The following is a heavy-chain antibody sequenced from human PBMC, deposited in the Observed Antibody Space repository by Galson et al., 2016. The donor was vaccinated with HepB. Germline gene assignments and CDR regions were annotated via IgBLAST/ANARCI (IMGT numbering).Heavy chain of an antibody. Sequence: SLRLSCAASGFTFSSYAMYWVRQAPGKGLEWVAVISYAGSNKYYADSVKGRLTISRDNSKNTLYLQINSLRAEDTAVYYCARDYLGCNSVVCAYWGQGTLVTVSS. CDR3: ARDYLGCNSVVCAY. CDR2: ISYAGSNK. CDR1: GFTFSSYA. J-gene: IGHJ4*02. D-gene: IGHD4-23*01. V-gene: IGHV3-30-3*01.